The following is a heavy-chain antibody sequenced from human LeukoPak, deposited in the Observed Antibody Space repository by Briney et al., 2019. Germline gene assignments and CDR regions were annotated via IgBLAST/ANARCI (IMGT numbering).Heavy chain of an antibody. CDR3: AKDRLPDSGWSLDY. J-gene: IGHJ4*02. D-gene: IGHD6-19*01. V-gene: IGHV3-23*01. CDR2: VTPSGHP. CDR1: GFTFSSYA. Sequence: GGSLRLSCAASGFTFSSYAMHWVRQAPGKGLEWVSVVTPSGHPYYADSVKGRFTISRDNSRNTLHLQMNSLRAEDTAVYYCAKDRLPDSGWSLDYWGQGTLVTVSS.